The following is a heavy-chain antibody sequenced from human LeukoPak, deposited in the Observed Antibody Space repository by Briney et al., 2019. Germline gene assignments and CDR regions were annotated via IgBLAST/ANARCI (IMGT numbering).Heavy chain of an antibody. V-gene: IGHV1-8*01. Sequence: ASVNVSCKASVYTFTSYDINWVRQATGQGLEWMGWMNPNSGNTGYAQKFQGRVTMTRNTSISTAYMELSSLRSEDTAVYYCARQGSSSPTGDYWGQGTLVTVSS. CDR1: VYTFTSYD. D-gene: IGHD6-6*01. J-gene: IGHJ4*02. CDR2: MNPNSGNT. CDR3: ARQGSSSPTGDY.